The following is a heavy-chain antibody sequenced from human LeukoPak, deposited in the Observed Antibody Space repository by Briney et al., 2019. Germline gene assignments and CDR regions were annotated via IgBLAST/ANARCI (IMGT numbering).Heavy chain of an antibody. CDR1: GFTFDDYA. J-gene: IGHJ4*02. CDR2: ISWNSGSI. V-gene: IGHV3-9*01. D-gene: IGHD3-22*01. CDR3: AKVFPYYYDCSGHFDY. Sequence: GRSLRLSFAASGFTFDDYAMHWVRQAPGKGLEWVSGISWNSGSIDYADSVKGRFTISRDNAKNSLYLQMNSLRAEDTALYYCAKVFPYYYDCSGHFDYWGKGTLVTVSS.